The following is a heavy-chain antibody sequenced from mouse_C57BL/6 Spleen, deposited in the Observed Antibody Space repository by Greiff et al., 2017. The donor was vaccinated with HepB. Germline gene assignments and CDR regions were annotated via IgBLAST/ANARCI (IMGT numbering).Heavy chain of an antibody. CDR1: GYSFTSYY. CDR3: ARYSNYFAY. D-gene: IGHD2-5*01. V-gene: IGHV1-66*01. CDR2: IYPGSGNT. J-gene: IGHJ3*01. Sequence: VQRVESGPELVKPGASVKISCKASGYSFTSYYIHWVKQRPGQGLEWIGWIYPGSGNTKYNEKFKGKATLTADTSSSTAYMQLSSLTSEDSAVYYCARYSNYFAYWGQGTLVTVSA.